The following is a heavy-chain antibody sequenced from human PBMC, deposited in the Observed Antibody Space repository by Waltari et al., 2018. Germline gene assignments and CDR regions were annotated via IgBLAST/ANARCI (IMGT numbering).Heavy chain of an antibody. V-gene: IGHV4-38-2*02. CDR1: GYSISSGYY. Sequence: QVQLQESGPGLVKPSETLSLTCTVSGYSISSGYYWGWIRQPPGKGLEWIGSIYHSGSTYYNPSLKSRVTISVDTSKNQFSLKLSSVTAADTAVYYCASYTVAYGSGSYYNEGAFDIWGQGTMVTVSS. CDR3: ASYTVAYGSGSYYNEGAFDI. D-gene: IGHD3-10*01. CDR2: IYHSGST. J-gene: IGHJ3*02.